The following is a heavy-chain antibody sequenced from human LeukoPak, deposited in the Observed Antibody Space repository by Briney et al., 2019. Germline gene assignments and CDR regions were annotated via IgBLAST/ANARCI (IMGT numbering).Heavy chain of an antibody. CDR1: GFTFSSYA. CDR3: ARSSLGLGY. CDR2: ISYDGSNK. D-gene: IGHD6-19*01. V-gene: IGHV3-30-3*01. Sequence: GGPLRLSCAASGFTFSSYAMHWVRQAPGKGLEWVAVISYDGSNKYYADSVKGRFTISRDNSKNTLYLQMNSLRAEDTAVYYCARSSLGLGYWGQGTLVTVSS. J-gene: IGHJ4*02.